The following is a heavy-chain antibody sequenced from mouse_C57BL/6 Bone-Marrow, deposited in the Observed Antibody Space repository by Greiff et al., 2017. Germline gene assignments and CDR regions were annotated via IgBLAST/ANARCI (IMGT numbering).Heavy chain of an antibody. CDR2: ISGGGGNT. CDR3: ARGLAGFDY. V-gene: IGHV5-9*01. D-gene: IGHD3-1*01. CDR1: GFTFSSYT. Sequence: EVKLVESGGGLVKPGGSLKLSCAASGFTFSSYTMSWVRQTPEKRLEWVATISGGGGNTYYPDSVKGRFTISRDNAKNPLYLQMSSLRSEDTALYYCARGLAGFDYWGQGTTLTVSS. J-gene: IGHJ2*01.